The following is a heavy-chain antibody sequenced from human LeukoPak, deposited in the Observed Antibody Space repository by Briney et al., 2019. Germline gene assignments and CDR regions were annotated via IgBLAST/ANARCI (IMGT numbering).Heavy chain of an antibody. V-gene: IGHV4-59*01. Sequence: PSETLSLPCTVSGGYFSSYYWSWIRQPPGRGLEWIGYIYYTGSTNYNPSLGGRVNIPVHTSKDQFSLKLSSVTAADTAVYYCARVYERSYYDGSGYYLDHWGQGTLVTVSS. CDR2: IYYTGST. J-gene: IGHJ4*02. D-gene: IGHD3-22*01. CDR3: ARVYERSYYDGSGYYLDH. CDR1: GGYFSSYY.